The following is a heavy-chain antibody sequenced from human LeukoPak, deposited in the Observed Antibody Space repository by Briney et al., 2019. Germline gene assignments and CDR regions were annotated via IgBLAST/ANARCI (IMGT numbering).Heavy chain of an antibody. CDR1: GFTFSSYS. D-gene: IGHD5-18*01. CDR3: ASRDGYSYVGPVLY. V-gene: IGHV3-21*01. Sequence: PGGSLRLSCAASGFTFSSYSMNWVRQAPGKGLEWVSSISSSSSYIYYADSVKGRFTISRDNAKNSLYLQMNSLRAEDTAVYYCASRDGYSYVGPVLYWGQGTLVTVSS. J-gene: IGHJ4*02. CDR2: ISSSSSYI.